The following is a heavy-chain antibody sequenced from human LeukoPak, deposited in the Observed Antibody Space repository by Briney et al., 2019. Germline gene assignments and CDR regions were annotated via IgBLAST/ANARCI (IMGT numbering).Heavy chain of an antibody. CDR3: AKDCASGSYYVFGD. D-gene: IGHD1-26*01. CDR1: GFTFSSYA. J-gene: IGHJ4*02. V-gene: IGHV3-23*01. Sequence: GGSLRLSCAASGFTFSSYAMSWVRQAPGKGLEWVSAISGSGGSTYYADSVKGRLTISRGNSKNTLYLQMNSLRAEDTAVYYCAKDCASGSYYVFGDWGQGTLVTVSS. CDR2: ISGSGGST.